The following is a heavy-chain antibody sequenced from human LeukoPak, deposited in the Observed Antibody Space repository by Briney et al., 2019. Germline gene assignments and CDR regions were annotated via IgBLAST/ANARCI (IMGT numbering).Heavy chain of an antibody. Sequence: SETLSLTCTVSGGSISSSSYYWGWIRQPPGKGLEWIGSIYYSGSTYYNPSLKSRVTISVDTSKNQFSLKLSSVTAADTAVYYCAKSPGYYDILTGSLSYIDVWGKGTTVTISS. CDR3: AKSPGYYDILTGSLSYIDV. D-gene: IGHD3-9*01. V-gene: IGHV4-39*07. CDR1: GGSISSSSYY. J-gene: IGHJ6*03. CDR2: IYYSGST.